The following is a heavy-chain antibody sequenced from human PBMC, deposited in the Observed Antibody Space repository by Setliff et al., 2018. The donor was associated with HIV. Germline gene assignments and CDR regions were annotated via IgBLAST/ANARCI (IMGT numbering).Heavy chain of an antibody. CDR3: ARVGSYWSTFDY. CDR1: GYTLTTYG. Sequence: ASVKVSCKASGYTLTTYGISWVRQAPGQGLQWMGWLNTETGNSMYAQGFTGRFVFSLDTAVSTAFLQINSLKAEDTAMYYCARVGSYWSTFDYWGQGALVTVSS. J-gene: IGHJ4*02. V-gene: IGHV7-4-1*02. D-gene: IGHD1-26*01. CDR2: LNTETGNS.